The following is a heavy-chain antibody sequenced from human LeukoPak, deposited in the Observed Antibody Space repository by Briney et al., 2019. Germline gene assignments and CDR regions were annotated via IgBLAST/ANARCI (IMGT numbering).Heavy chain of an antibody. V-gene: IGHV4-31*03. D-gene: IGHD3-10*01. J-gene: IGHJ4*02. CDR2: IDYIGIP. Sequence: SQTLSLTCTVSGGSISSGGYYWSWIRQHPGKGLEWIGYIDYIGIPYYNPSLKSRVTISVDTSKNQFSLNLSSVTAADTAVYYCARDPVRYYGSGSYYHGTFDYWGQGTLVTVSS. CDR3: ARDPVRYYGSGSYYHGTFDY. CDR1: GGSISSGGYY.